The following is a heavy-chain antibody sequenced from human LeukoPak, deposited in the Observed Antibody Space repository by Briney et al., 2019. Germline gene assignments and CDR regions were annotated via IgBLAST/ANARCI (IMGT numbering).Heavy chain of an antibody. CDR3: AKSLNYDFWSGSDY. V-gene: IGHV3-9*01. CDR2: ISWNSGSV. J-gene: IGHJ4*02. Sequence: GRSLRLSCAASGFTFDDYAMHWVRQAPGKGLEWVSGISWNSGSVGYADSVKGRFTISRDNAKNSLYLQMNSLRAEDTALYYCAKSLNYDFWSGSDYWGQGTLVTVSS. CDR1: GFTFDDYA. D-gene: IGHD3-3*01.